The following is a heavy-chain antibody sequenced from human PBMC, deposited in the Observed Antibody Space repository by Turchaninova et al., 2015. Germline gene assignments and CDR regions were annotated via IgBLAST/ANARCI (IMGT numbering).Heavy chain of an antibody. D-gene: IGHD5-12*01. CDR2: IRKKANTHIK. CDR3: ARVASGYDVWFFDL. V-gene: IGHV3-72*01. CDR1: GFTFSDHY. J-gene: IGHJ2*01. Sequence: EVQLVESGGGLVQPGGSLRLSCAASGFTFSDHYMDWVRQAPGTGLGGVGRIRKKANTHIKGYASSVKGRLTISIDDLKTSLYLQMSSLKIEETAVYYCARVASGYDVWFFDLWGRGTLVTVSS.